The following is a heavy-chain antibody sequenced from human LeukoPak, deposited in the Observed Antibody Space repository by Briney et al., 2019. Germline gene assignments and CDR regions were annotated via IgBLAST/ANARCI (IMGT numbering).Heavy chain of an antibody. CDR2: IYYSGST. J-gene: IGHJ4*02. D-gene: IGHD2-15*01. CDR1: GGSISSYY. V-gene: IGHV4-59*01. Sequence: SETLSLTCTVSGGSISSYYWSWIRQPPGKGLEWIGYIYYSGSTNYNPSFKSRVTISIETSKNQFSLKLSSVTAADTAVYYCARDSGYCSGRSCYPFDYWGQGTLVTVSS. CDR3: ARDSGYCSGRSCYPFDY.